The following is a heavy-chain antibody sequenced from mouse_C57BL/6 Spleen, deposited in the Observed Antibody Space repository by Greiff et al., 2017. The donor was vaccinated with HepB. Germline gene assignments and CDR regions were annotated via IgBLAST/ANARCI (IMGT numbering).Heavy chain of an antibody. Sequence: VKLVESGPELVKPGASVKISCKASGYAFSSSWMNWVKQRPGKGLEWIGRIYPGDGDTNYNGKFKGKATLTADKSSSTAYMQLSSLTSEDSAVYFCARSNWDGDAMDYWGQGTSVTVSS. CDR1: GYAFSSSW. V-gene: IGHV1-82*01. J-gene: IGHJ4*01. CDR3: ARSNWDGDAMDY. CDR2: IYPGDGDT. D-gene: IGHD4-1*01.